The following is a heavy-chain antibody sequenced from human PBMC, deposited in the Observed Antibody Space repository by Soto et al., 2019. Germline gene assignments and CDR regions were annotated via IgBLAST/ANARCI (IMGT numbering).Heavy chain of an antibody. V-gene: IGHV1-69*06. J-gene: IGHJ5*02. CDR1: GCTFSSYA. D-gene: IGHD5-12*01. CDR3: AEGVLRDGYNHRGWFDP. CDR2: IIPIFGTA. Sequence: SVKVSCKASGCTFSSYAISWVRQAPGQVLEWMGGIIPIFGTANYAQKFQGRVTITADKSTSTAYMELSSLRSEDTAVYYCAEGVLRDGYNHRGWFDPWGQGTLVTVSS.